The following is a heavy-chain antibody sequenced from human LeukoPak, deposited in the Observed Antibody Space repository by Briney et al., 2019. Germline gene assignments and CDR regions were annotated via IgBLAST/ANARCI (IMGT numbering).Heavy chain of an antibody. J-gene: IGHJ4*02. CDR1: GFTFSSYA. Sequence: GRSLRLSCAASGFTFSSYAMSWVRQAPGKGLEWVSAISGSGGSTYYADSVKGRFTISRDNSKNTLYLQMNSLRAEDTAVYYCAKVSVPYDRVVPADYWGQGTLVTVSS. CDR3: AKVSVPYDRVVPADY. V-gene: IGHV3-23*01. D-gene: IGHD2-2*01. CDR2: ISGSGGST.